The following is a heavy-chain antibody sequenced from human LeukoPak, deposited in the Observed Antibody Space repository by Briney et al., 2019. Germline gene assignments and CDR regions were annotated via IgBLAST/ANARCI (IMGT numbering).Heavy chain of an antibody. D-gene: IGHD1-26*01. Sequence: GASVKVSCKASGYTFTNFDINWVRQATGQGLEWMGRMSPNTGKTGYAQKFQGRVTITRDTSINTVYMELSSLRSEDTAVYYCARGGYSGSYSTFDYWGQGTLVTVSS. CDR3: ARGGYSGSYSTFDY. V-gene: IGHV1-8*03. J-gene: IGHJ4*02. CDR1: GYTFTNFD. CDR2: MSPNTGKT.